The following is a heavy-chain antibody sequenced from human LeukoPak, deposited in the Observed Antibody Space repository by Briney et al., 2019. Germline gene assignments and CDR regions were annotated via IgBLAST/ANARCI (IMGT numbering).Heavy chain of an antibody. D-gene: IGHD4-23*01. CDR2: ISGSGGST. V-gene: IGHV3-23*01. CDR1: GFTFSSYA. Sequence: GSLRLSCAASGFTFSSYAMSWVRQAPGKGLDWVSAISGSGGSTYYADCVEGRFTISRDNAKNSLYLQMNSLRAEDTAVYYCARARNNYGGNSGDYWGQGTLVTVSS. CDR3: ARARNNYGGNSGDY. J-gene: IGHJ4*02.